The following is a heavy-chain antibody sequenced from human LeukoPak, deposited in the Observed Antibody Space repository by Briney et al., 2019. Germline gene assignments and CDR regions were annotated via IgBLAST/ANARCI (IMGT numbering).Heavy chain of an antibody. J-gene: IGHJ4*02. Sequence: GGSLRLSCAASGFTFSNYWMSWVRQAPGKGLEWVANIKQDGSEEYYVDSVKGRFTISRDNAKNSLYLQMNSLRAEDTAVYYCARVYGDYLSYWGQGTLVTVSS. V-gene: IGHV3-7*03. CDR1: GFTFSNYW. D-gene: IGHD4-17*01. CDR3: ARVYGDYLSY. CDR2: IKQDGSEE.